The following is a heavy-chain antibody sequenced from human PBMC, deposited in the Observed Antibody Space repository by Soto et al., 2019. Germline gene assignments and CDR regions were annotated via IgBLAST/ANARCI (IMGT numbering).Heavy chain of an antibody. J-gene: IGHJ6*02. V-gene: IGHV3-15*01. CDR2: IKSKTDGGTT. CDR1: GLTFSNAW. CDR3: TTEYSSSSGLKNYYYYYGMDV. D-gene: IGHD6-6*01. Sequence: GSLRLSCAASGLTFSNAWMSWVRQAPGKGLEGVGRIKSKTDGGTTDYAAPVKGRFTISRDDSKNTLYLQMNSLKTEDTAVYYCTTEYSSSSGLKNYYYYYGMDVWGQGTTVTVSS.